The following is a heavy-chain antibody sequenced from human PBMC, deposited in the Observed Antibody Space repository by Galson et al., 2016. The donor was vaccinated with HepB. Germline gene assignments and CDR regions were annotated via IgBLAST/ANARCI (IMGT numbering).Heavy chain of an antibody. J-gene: IGHJ5*02. D-gene: IGHD4-23*01. Sequence: SCKASGYTFIDHYMHWVRQAPGQGLEWMGIINPRGGSTTYAENLQGRITMTRDTSTSTVYMELSSLGSEDTAVYYCARAVGGNFRLDPWGQGTLVTVSS. V-gene: IGHV1-46*04. CDR3: ARAVGGNFRLDP. CDR2: INPRGGST. CDR1: GYTFIDHY.